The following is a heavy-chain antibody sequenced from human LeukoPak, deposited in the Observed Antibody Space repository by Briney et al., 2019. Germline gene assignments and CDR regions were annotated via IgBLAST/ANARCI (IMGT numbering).Heavy chain of an antibody. CDR3: ANMTGPFDP. D-gene: IGHD3-9*01. CDR1: GGSFSGCY. V-gene: IGHV4-34*01. J-gene: IGHJ5*02. CDR2: INHSGST. Sequence: AETLSLTCAAYGGSFSGCYWSWIRQPPGKGLEWIGEINHSGSTYYKPSLKSRVTISVDKSKNQFFLKLSSVTAADTAVYYCANMTGPFDPWGQGTLVTVSS.